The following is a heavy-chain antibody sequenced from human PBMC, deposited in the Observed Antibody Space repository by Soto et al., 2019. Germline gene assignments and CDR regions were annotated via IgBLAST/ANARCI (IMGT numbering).Heavy chain of an antibody. J-gene: IGHJ4*02. D-gene: IGHD3-16*01. CDR2: INAGNGNT. CDR3: ARVTGRLYCFDY. V-gene: IGHV1-3*01. CDR1: GYTFTSYA. Sequence: ASVKVSCKASGYTFTSYAMHWVRQAPGQRLEWMGWINAGNGNTKYSQKFQGRVTITRDTSASTAYMELSSLRSEDTAVYYCARVTGRLYCFDYWGQGTLVTVSS.